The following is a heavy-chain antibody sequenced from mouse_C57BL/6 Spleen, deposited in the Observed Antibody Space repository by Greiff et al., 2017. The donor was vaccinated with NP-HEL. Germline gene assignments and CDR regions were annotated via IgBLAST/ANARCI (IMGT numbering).Heavy chain of an antibody. CDR1: GYTFTSYW. CDR3: ARSYYYGSRRGAMDY. D-gene: IGHD1-1*01. V-gene: IGHV1-64*01. Sequence: VKLQQPGAELVKPGASVKLSCKASGYTFTSYWMHWVKQRPGQGLEWIGMIHPNSGSTNYNEKFKSKATLTVDKSSSTAYMQLSSLTSEDSAVYYCARSYYYGSRRGAMDYWGQGTSVTVSS. J-gene: IGHJ4*01. CDR2: IHPNSGST.